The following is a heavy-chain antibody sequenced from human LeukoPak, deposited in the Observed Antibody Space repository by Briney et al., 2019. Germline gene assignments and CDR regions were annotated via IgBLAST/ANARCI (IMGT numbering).Heavy chain of an antibody. CDR2: IKQDGGEK. CDR3: ARDSGAASARHYYYYMDV. D-gene: IGHD1-1*01. J-gene: IGHJ6*03. Sequence: GGSLRLSCAASGFTFSNYWMSWVRQAPGKGLEWVANIKQDGGEKYYVDSVKGRFTISRDNAKNSLYLQMNSLRAEDTAVYYCARDSGAASARHYYYYMDVWGKGTTVTVSS. CDR1: GFTFSNYW. V-gene: IGHV3-7*01.